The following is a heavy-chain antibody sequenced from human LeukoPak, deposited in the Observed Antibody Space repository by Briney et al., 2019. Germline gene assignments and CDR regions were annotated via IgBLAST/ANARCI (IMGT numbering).Heavy chain of an antibody. CDR2: IKQDGSEK. D-gene: IGHD2-21*02. CDR1: EFTFRNYW. CDR3: ASRIAVVTARCFDI. J-gene: IGHJ3*02. V-gene: IGHV3-7*01. Sequence: GGSLRLSCAASEFTFRNYWMTWVRQAPGKGLEWVANIKQDGSEKYYVASVKGRFTISRDNAKNSLYLQMNSLRAEDTAVYYCASRIAVVTARCFDIWGQGTMVTVSS.